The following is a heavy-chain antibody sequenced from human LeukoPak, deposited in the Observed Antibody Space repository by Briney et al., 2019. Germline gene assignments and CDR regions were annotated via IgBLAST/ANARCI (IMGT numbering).Heavy chain of an antibody. CDR1: GGSISSGSYY. CDR3: VRDRGTGYLDY. J-gene: IGHJ4*02. CDR2: IYTSGST. V-gene: IGHV4-61*02. Sequence: SQTLSLTCTVSGGSISSGSYYWSWIRQPAGKGLEWIGRIYTSGSTNYNPSLKSRVTISVDTSKNQFSLKLSSVTAADTAVYYCVRDRGTGYLDYWGQGTLVTVSS. D-gene: IGHD3-10*01.